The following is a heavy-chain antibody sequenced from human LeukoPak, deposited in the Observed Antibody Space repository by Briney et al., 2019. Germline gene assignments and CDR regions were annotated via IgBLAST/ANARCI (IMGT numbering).Heavy chain of an antibody. D-gene: IGHD3-10*01. Sequence: GGSLRLSCAASGFTFSSYSMNWVRQAPGKGLEWVSSISSSSSYIYYADSVKGRFTISRDNAKNSLYLQMNSLRAEDTAVYYCARVGFPLWFGELRVVSLDYYYGMDVWGQGSTVTVSS. V-gene: IGHV3-21*01. CDR2: ISSSSSYI. J-gene: IGHJ6*02. CDR3: ARVGFPLWFGELRVVSLDYYYGMDV. CDR1: GFTFSSYS.